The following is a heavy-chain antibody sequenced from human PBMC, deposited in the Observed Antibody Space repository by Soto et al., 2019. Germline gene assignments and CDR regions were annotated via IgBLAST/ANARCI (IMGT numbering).Heavy chain of an antibody. V-gene: IGHV3-30-3*01. CDR3: ARVVDYYDPYYYYGMDV. Sequence: GGSLRLSCAASGFTFSSYVMHWVRQAPGKGLEWVAVISYDGSNKYYADSVKGRFTISRDNAKNSLYLQMNSLRAEDTAVYYCARVVDYYDPYYYYGMDVWGQGTTVTVSS. D-gene: IGHD3-22*01. CDR1: GFTFSSYV. CDR2: ISYDGSNK. J-gene: IGHJ6*02.